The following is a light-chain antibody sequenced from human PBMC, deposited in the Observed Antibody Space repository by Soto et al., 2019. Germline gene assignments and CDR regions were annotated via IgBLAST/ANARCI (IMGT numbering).Light chain of an antibody. Sequence: QAVVSQEPSFSVSPGETVTLTCGLTSASVLTSYYPSWYQQTPGQAPRTLIYSTNIRSSEVPDQFSGSILVNKSALTITGPQADYESDYYSALYVGSCNVVFGGGTKLTVL. J-gene: IGLJ2*01. CDR1: SASVLTSYY. CDR2: STN. CDR3: ALYVGSCNVV. V-gene: IGLV8-61*01.